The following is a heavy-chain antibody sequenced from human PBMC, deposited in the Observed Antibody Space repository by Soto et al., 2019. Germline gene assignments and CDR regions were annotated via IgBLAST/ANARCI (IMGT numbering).Heavy chain of an antibody. J-gene: IGHJ4*02. D-gene: IGHD6-13*01. Sequence: QVQLVESGGGVVQPGRSLRLSCAASGFIFRNFGMHWVRRAPGKGLEWVAVISGDGNDKYYPDSMKGRFTISRDNFNNTLYLQLNSLRPEDTAVYHCVQGAGTAHQPLDSWGQGVLVTVSS. CDR2: ISGDGNDK. CDR3: VQGAGTAHQPLDS. CDR1: GFIFRNFG. V-gene: IGHV3-30*03.